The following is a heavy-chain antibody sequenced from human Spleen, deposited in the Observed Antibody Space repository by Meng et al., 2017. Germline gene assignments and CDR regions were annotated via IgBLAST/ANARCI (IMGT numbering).Heavy chain of an antibody. CDR2: ISYDGSNK. CDR1: GFTFSSYG. CDR3: ARGGITFGGVIVTPAVSYYFDY. J-gene: IGHJ4*02. D-gene: IGHD3-16*02. Sequence: GESLKISCAASGFTFSSYGMHWVRQAPGKGLEWVAVISYDGSNKYYADSVKGRFTISRDNSKNTLYLQMNSLRAEDTAVYYCARGGITFGGVIVTPAVSYYFDYWGQGTLVTVSS. V-gene: IGHV3-30*19.